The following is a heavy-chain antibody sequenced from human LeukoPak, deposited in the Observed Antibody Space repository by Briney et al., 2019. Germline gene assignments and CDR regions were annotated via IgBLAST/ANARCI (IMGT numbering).Heavy chain of an antibody. CDR2: ISGSGGST. D-gene: IGHD5-12*01. J-gene: IGHJ4*02. CDR1: GFTFSSYA. V-gene: IGHV3-23*01. CDR3: AKARGYSGYELQFDY. Sequence: PGGSLRLSCAASGFTFSSYAMSWVRQAPGKGLEWVSAISGSGGSTYYADSVKGRFTISRDNSKNTLYLQTNSLRAEDTAVYYCAKARGYSGYELQFDYWGQGTLVTVSS.